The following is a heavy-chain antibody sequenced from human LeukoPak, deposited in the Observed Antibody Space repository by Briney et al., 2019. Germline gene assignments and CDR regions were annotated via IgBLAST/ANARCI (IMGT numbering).Heavy chain of an antibody. CDR3: AKDIGEYYFDY. Sequence: PGGSLRLSCAASGFTFSRNGMTWVRQAPGKGLEWVSAISGSGGNTYYADSVKGRFTISRDNNKNSLYLQMNSLRAEDTALYYCAKDIGEYYFDYWGQGTLVTVSS. CDR1: GFTFSRNG. D-gene: IGHD3-10*01. CDR2: ISGSGGNT. J-gene: IGHJ4*02. V-gene: IGHV3-23*01.